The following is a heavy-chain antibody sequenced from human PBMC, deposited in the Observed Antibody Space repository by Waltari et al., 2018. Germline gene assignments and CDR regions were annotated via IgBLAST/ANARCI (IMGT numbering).Heavy chain of an antibody. CDR2: INPNSGGT. V-gene: IGHV1-2*02. CDR3: ARDVVSSRHIPSRTFDY. J-gene: IGHJ4*02. Sequence: GWINPNSGGTNYAQKFQGRVTMTRDTSISTAYMELSRLRSDDTAVYYCARDVVSSRHIPSRTFDYWGQGTLVTVSS. D-gene: IGHD2-2*02.